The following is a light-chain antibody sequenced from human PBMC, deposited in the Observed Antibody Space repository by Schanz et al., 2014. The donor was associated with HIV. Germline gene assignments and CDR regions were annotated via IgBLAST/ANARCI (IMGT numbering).Light chain of an antibody. CDR3: SSYTTSRTWV. J-gene: IGLJ3*02. Sequence: QSALTQPASLSGSPGQSITISCTGTSIDVGGYDYVSWYQKHPDKAPRLIIYDVSNRPSGVSSRFSGSKSGNTASLTISGLQAEDEADFYCSSYTTSRTWVFGGGTKLTVL. CDR1: SIDVGGYDY. V-gene: IGLV2-14*03. CDR2: DVS.